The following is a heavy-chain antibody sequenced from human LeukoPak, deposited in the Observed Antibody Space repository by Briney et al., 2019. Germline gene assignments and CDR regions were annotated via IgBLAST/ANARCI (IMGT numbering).Heavy chain of an antibody. D-gene: IGHD3-22*01. CDR3: ARVADSSGYYYRGYNWFDP. V-gene: IGHV1-18*01. CDR2: ISAYNGNT. Sequence: ASVKVSCKASGYTFTSYGISWVRQAPGQGLEWMGWISAYNGNTNYAQKLQGRVTMTTDTSTSTAYMELSRLRSDDTAVYYCARVADSSGYYYRGYNWFDPWGQGTLVTVSS. J-gene: IGHJ5*02. CDR1: GYTFTSYG.